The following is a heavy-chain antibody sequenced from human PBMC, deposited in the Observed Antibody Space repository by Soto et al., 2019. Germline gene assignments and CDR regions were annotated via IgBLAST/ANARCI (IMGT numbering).Heavy chain of an antibody. J-gene: IGHJ3*01. D-gene: IGHD3-22*01. CDR3: ARVLVNARYDRSGYDTFDV. Sequence: PSETLSLTCTVSGGSTDGSFWSWIRQPPGKGLEWIGYIHNSGATKFRSSLKSRLDMSVDTSKNQFSLILTSVTAADTAVYYCARVLVNARYDRSGYDTFDVWGQGTTVTVS. CDR1: GGSTDGSF. V-gene: IGHV4-59*01. CDR2: IHNSGAT.